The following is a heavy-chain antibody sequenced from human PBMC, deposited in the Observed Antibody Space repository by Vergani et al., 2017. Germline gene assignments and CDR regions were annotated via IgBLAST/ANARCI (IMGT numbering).Heavy chain of an antibody. Sequence: QVQLVQSGAEVKKPGASVKVSCKASGYTFTSCYMHWVRQAPGQGLEWMGIINPSGGSTSYAQKFQGRVTMTRDTSTSTVYMELSSLRSEDTAMYYCASFSGYGRNAFDIWGQGTMVTVSS. CDR2: INPSGGST. J-gene: IGHJ3*02. D-gene: IGHD5-12*01. CDR1: GYTFTSCY. CDR3: ASFSGYGRNAFDI. V-gene: IGHV1-46*01.